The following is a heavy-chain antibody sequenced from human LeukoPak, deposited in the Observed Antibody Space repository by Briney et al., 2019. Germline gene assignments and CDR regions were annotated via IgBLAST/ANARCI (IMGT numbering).Heavy chain of an antibody. V-gene: IGHV3-11*04. CDR2: LSRSGSTK. J-gene: IGHJ6*03. CDR3: AREISGPLAAAGGYYYYYMDV. CDR1: GFTFSDYN. D-gene: IGHD6-13*01. Sequence: GGSLRLSCAASGFTFSDYNMRWIRQAPGKGLEWVSSLSRSGSTKYYADSVKGRFTISRDNAKNSLYLQMNSLRAEDTAVYYCAREISGPLAAAGGYYYYYMDVWGKGTTVTISS.